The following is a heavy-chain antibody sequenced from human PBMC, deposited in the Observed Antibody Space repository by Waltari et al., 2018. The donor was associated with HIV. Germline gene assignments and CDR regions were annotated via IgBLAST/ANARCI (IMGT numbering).Heavy chain of an antibody. CDR1: GFTMSRHN. CDR3: TRGGARFFYVGGGDF. V-gene: IGHV3-48*01. J-gene: IGHJ4*02. D-gene: IGHD3-3*01. CDR2: ISANSTII. Sequence: EVQLVESGGGAVQPGGSLRLSCAGSGFTMSRHNMNWACQVPGKGLEWISFISANSTIIHDEDSVKGRFTISRDNGKNLLYLQMNSLRVEDSALYYCTRGGARFFYVGGGDFWGQGALVSVSS.